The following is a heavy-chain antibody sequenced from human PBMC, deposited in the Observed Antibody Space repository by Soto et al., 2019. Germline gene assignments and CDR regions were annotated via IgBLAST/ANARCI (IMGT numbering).Heavy chain of an antibody. CDR3: ATAEVDY. V-gene: IGHV3-74*01. Sequence: GGSLRLSCAVAGYTFGNHWMHWVRQAPGKGLEWVSRMNSDGSIINYADSVKGRFTVSRDNAKNTLYLQMNSLRVEDTAVYYCATAEVDYWGPGSLVTVSS. CDR1: GYTFGNHW. J-gene: IGHJ4*02. CDR2: MNSDGSII.